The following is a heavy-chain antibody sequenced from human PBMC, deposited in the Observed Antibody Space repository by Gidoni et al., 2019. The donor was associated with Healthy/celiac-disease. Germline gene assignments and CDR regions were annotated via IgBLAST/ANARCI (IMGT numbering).Heavy chain of an antibody. CDR2: IRSKANSYAT. D-gene: IGHD1-7*01. CDR3: TRPGTTYDY. J-gene: IGHJ4*02. Sequence: EVQLVESGGGLVQPGGSLKLSCAASGFTFSGSAMHWVRQASGKGLEWVGRIRSKANSYATAYAASVKGRFTISRDDSKNTAYLQMNSLKTEDTAVYYCTRPGTTYDYWGQGTLVTVSS. CDR1: GFTFSGSA. V-gene: IGHV3-73*02.